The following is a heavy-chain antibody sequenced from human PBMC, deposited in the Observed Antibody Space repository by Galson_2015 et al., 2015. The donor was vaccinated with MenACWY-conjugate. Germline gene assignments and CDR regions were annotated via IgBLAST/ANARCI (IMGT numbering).Heavy chain of an antibody. CDR1: GFTFSSYW. J-gene: IGHJ6*02. V-gene: IGHV3-7*03. Sequence: SLRLSCAASGFTFSSYWMSWVRQAPGKGLEWVANIKQDGSEKYYVDSVKGRFTISGDNAKNSLYLQMNSLRAEDTAVYYCAREIPAFWSGYPVGMDVWGQGTTVTVSS. CDR2: IKQDGSEK. D-gene: IGHD3-3*01. CDR3: AREIPAFWSGYPVGMDV.